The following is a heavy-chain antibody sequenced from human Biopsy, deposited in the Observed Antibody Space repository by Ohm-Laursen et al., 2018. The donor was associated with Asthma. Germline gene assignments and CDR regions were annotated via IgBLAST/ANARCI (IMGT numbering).Heavy chain of an antibody. CDR2: INPNSGGT. D-gene: IGHD7-27*01. CDR1: GYTFIGYH. Sequence: GPSVKASCKNSGYTFIGYHIHWVRQAPGQGLEWMGRINPNSGGTNYAQKFLGRVTMTSDTSISTAYMELSRLRSDDTALYYCARGQKSPGDRWFDPWGQGTLVTVSS. J-gene: IGHJ5*02. V-gene: IGHV1-2*06. CDR3: ARGQKSPGDRWFDP.